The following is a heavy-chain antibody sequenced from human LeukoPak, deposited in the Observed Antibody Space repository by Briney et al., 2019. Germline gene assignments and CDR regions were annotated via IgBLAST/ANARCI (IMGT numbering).Heavy chain of an antibody. D-gene: IGHD4-17*01. CDR2: IIPIFGTA. CDR3: ARYFDYGDAFDI. J-gene: IGHJ3*02. V-gene: IGHV1-69*13. Sequence: SVKVSCKASGGTFSSYAISWVRQAPGQGLEWMGGIIPIFGTANYAQKFQGRVTITADESTSTAYMELSSLRSEDTAVYYCARYFDYGDAFDIWGQGTMVTVSS. CDR1: GGTFSSYA.